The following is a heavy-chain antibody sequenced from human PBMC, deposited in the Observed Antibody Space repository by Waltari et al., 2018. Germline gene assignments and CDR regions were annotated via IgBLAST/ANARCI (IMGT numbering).Heavy chain of an antibody. D-gene: IGHD5-12*01. CDR3: ARWQKETDAFDI. CDR2: MNPNSGDT. CDR1: GYTFITYD. Sequence: QVQLVQSGAEVKNPGASVKVSCKASGYTFITYDMNWVRQAAGQGLEWMGWMNPNSGDTGYAQKVQGRVSMTRDTSVSTAYMELSSLRPEDTAVYYCARWQKETDAFDIWGQGTVVTVSP. J-gene: IGHJ3*02. V-gene: IGHV1-8*02.